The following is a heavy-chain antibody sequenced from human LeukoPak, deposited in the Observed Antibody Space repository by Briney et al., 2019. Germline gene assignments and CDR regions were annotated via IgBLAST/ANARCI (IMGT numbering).Heavy chain of an antibody. Sequence: PSETLSLTCAVYGGSFSGYYWSWIRQSPGKGLEWIGEIYHSGSTNYNPSLKSRVTISVDKSKNQFSLKLSSVTAADTAVYYCASGSGSYYPFDYWGQGTLVTVSS. J-gene: IGHJ4*02. CDR2: IYHSGST. CDR1: GGSFSGYY. CDR3: ASGSGSYYPFDY. D-gene: IGHD1-26*01. V-gene: IGHV4-34*01.